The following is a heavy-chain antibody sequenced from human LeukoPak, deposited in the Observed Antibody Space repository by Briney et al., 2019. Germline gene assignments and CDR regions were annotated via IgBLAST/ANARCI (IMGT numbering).Heavy chain of an antibody. J-gene: IGHJ2*01. CDR2: IYPVDPDT. D-gene: IGHD6-19*01. Sequence: GESLKISCKGSGYGFTSYWIGWVRQMPGKGLEWMGIIYPVDPDTRYSPSFQGQVTISADKSISTAYLQWSSLKASDTAMYYCARTVAGPEVNFDLWGRGTLVTVSS. V-gene: IGHV5-51*01. CDR3: ARTVAGPEVNFDL. CDR1: GYGFTSYW.